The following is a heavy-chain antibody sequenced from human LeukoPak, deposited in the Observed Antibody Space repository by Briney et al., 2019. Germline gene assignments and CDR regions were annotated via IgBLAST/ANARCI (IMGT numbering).Heavy chain of an antibody. D-gene: IGHD6-13*01. CDR3: ARITQQLPPLYYYGMDV. V-gene: IGHV1-18*01. CDR2: ISAYNGNT. J-gene: IGHJ6*02. Sequence: ASVKVSCKASGYTFTSYGISWVRQAPGQGLEWMGWISAYNGNTSYTQKLQGRVTMTTDTSTSTAYMELRSLRSDDTAVYYCARITQQLPPLYYYGMDVWGQGTTVTVSS. CDR1: GYTFTSYG.